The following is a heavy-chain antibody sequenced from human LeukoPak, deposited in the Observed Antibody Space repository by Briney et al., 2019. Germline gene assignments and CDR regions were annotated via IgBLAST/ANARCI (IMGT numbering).Heavy chain of an antibody. CDR2: IRYDGSNQ. D-gene: IGHD3-22*01. Sequence: GGSLRLSCAASGFTFSNYGMDWVRQGPGKRLEWVAFIRYDGSNQYYTDSVKGRFTISRDNSKNTLFLQMNSLRAEDTAVYYCAKGYYDSSAFDMWGQGTMVTVSS. V-gene: IGHV3-30*02. J-gene: IGHJ3*02. CDR3: AKGYYDSSAFDM. CDR1: GFTFSNYG.